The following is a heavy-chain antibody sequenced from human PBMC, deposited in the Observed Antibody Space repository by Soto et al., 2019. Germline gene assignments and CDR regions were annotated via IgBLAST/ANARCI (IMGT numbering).Heavy chain of an antibody. Sequence: QVQLVESGGGVVQPGTSLRLSCAASGFTFSSYGMHWVRQAPGKGLEWVAVIPYDGTNTYYADSVKGRFTISRDNSKNTLYLQRNSLRDEDTAVYYCAKMGRSSGWYNWFDPWGQGTLVTVSS. J-gene: IGHJ5*02. CDR1: GFTFSSYG. CDR2: IPYDGTNT. D-gene: IGHD6-19*01. V-gene: IGHV3-30*18. CDR3: AKMGRSSGWYNWFDP.